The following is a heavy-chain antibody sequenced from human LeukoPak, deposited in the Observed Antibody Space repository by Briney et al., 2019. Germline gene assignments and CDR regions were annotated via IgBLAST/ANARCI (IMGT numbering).Heavy chain of an antibody. D-gene: IGHD5-18*01. CDR2: IYYSGST. J-gene: IGHJ4*02. Sequence: SETLSLTCTVSGGSISSYYWSWIRQPPGKGLELIGYIYYSGSTNYNPSLKSRVTISVDTSKNQFSLKLSSVTAADTAVYYCARTLRGYSYGPFDYWGQGTLVTVSS. V-gene: IGHV4-59*01. CDR3: ARTLRGYSYGPFDY. CDR1: GGSISSYY.